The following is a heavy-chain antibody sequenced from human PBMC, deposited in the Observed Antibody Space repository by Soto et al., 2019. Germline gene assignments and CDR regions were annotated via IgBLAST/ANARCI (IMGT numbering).Heavy chain of an antibody. V-gene: IGHV3-53*01. CDR2: IYSGGNP. J-gene: IGHJ4*02. CDR1: GFSVGGNY. D-gene: IGHD2-21*01. CDR3: ARGPNSDC. Sequence: EERLVQSGGDLVQPGGSLRLSCAASGFSVGGNYMSWVRQAPGKGLELVSLIYSGGNPFYADSMKGRFTLSRDNSNNMLYLQMDSLRADDTAVYYCARGPNSDCWGQGTLVIVSS.